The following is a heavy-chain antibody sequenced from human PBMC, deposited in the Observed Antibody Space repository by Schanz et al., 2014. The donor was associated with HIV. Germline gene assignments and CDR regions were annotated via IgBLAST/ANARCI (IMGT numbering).Heavy chain of an antibody. V-gene: IGHV3-48*01. CDR1: GFTLSSYS. J-gene: IGHJ6*02. D-gene: IGHD1-7*01. Sequence: VQLVESGGGMVLPGTSLRLSCAASGFTLSSYSMNWVRQAPGKGLEWISYISGSSSTIYYAGSVKGRFTISRDNSKNTLYLQMNSLRAEDTAVYYCAKDRITGTTGVPYYYYGMDVWGQGTTVTVSS. CDR3: AKDRITGTTGVPYYYYGMDV. CDR2: ISGSSSTI.